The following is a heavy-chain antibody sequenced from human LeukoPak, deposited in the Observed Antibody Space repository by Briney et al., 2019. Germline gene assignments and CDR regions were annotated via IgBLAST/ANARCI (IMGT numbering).Heavy chain of an antibody. D-gene: IGHD5-18*01. CDR3: AKGAGGFSYYNWFDP. CDR2: IYYSGTT. J-gene: IGHJ5*02. V-gene: IGHV4-39*07. CDR1: GGSISSSPYY. Sequence: KRSETLSLTCTVSGGSISSSPYYWGWIRQPPGKGLEWIGSIYYSGTTHYNPSLESRVTISVDTSKNQFSLKLASVTAADTAIYYCAKGAGGFSYYNWFDPWGQGTLVTVSS.